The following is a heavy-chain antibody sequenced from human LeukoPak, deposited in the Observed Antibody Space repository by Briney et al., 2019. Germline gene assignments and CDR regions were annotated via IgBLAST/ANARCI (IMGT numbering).Heavy chain of an antibody. V-gene: IGHV4-38-2*02. CDR3: ARGLGYCSSSSCRYYFDY. J-gene: IGHJ4*02. D-gene: IGHD2-2*01. CDR2: IYHSGST. Sequence: PSETLSLTCTVSGYSISSGYSWGWIRQPPGKGLEWIGSIYHSGSTYYSPSRVTISVDTSKNQFSLKLSSVTAADTAVYYCARGLGYCSSSSCRYYFDYWGQGTLVTVSS. CDR1: GYSISSGYS.